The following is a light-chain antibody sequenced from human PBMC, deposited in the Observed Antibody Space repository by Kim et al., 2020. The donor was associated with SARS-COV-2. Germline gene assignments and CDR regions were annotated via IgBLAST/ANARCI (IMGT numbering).Light chain of an antibody. J-gene: IGKJ2*01. Sequence: DIVMTQSPLSLPVTPGEAASISCRSSQSLLHTNGYNYLDWYLQKPGQSPQLLIYLGSNRASGVPDRFSGSGSGTDFTLRISRGEAEDVGIYYCMQALQTPPYTFGQGTKLEI. V-gene: IGKV2-28*01. CDR2: LGS. CDR3: MQALQTPPYT. CDR1: QSLLHTNGYNY.